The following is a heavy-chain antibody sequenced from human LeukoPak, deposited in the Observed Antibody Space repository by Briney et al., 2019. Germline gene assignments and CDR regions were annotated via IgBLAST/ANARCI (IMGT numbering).Heavy chain of an antibody. V-gene: IGHV3-69-1*01. CDR2: ITNTLGI. CDR3: ARDLDPWYLNL. CDR1: GFTFSDYD. J-gene: IGHJ2*01. Sequence: GGSLRLSCAASGFTFSDYDMYWVRQAPGKGLEWIAHITNTLGISYADSVKGRFTVSRDKNSLYLQMSSLRGEDTAVYYCARDLDPWYLNLWGRGTLVTVSS.